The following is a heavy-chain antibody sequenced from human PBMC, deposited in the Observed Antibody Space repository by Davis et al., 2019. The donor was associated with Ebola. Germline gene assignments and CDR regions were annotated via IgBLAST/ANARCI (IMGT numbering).Heavy chain of an antibody. Sequence: SGPTLAILTPTPTQTCTLSVFSLTSTGRCVPCIRQPPWMSPEHLALIACDDDKFYSTFLNAMLTISKDTSKNQVVLTMTNIGPEDTATYYCARDQIGTTSYFYYSMDVWGQGTTVTVSS. CDR2: IACDDDK. CDR3: ARDQIGTTSYFYYSMDV. D-gene: IGHD1/OR15-1a*01. V-gene: IGHV2-70*01. CDR1: VFSLTSTGRC. J-gene: IGHJ6*02.